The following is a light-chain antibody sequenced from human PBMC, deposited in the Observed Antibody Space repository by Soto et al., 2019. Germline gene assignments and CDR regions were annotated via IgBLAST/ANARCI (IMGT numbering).Light chain of an antibody. CDR2: RAS. Sequence: EIVMTQSPATLSVSPGESATLSFRASQYSYSNVAWYQHRPGQAPRLLIFRASTRATGIPARFSGSGSGTEFTLTISSLQSEDFTVYSCLQYHNLWAFGQGTKVDI. CDR1: QYSYSN. V-gene: IGKV3-15*01. J-gene: IGKJ1*01. CDR3: LQYHNLWA.